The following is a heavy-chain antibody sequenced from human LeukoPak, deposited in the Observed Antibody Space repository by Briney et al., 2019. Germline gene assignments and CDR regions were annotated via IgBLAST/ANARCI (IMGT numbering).Heavy chain of an antibody. CDR1: GFTGGINDY. CDR3: TRTDLWVS. D-gene: IGHD1-26*01. CDR2: IYSSGNT. V-gene: IGHV3-66*01. Sequence: PGGSLRLSCAASGFTGGINDYMSWVRQAPGKGLEWVSVIYSSGNTYYADSVRGRFTISRDKSKNTLYLQMNSLTVEDTAMYYCTRTDLWVSWGQGAQVTVSS. J-gene: IGHJ5*02.